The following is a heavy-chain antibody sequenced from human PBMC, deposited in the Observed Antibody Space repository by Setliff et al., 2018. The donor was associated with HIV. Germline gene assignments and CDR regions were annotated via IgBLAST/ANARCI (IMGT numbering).Heavy chain of an antibody. Sequence: ASVKVSCKASGYTFTSYDINWVRQATGQGLEWMGWMNPNSGNTGYAQKFQGRVTMTRNTSISTAYMELSSLRSEDTAVYYCARGPPDIVATSDYWYFDVWGRGTLVTVSS. J-gene: IGHJ2*01. CDR1: GYTFTSYD. CDR2: MNPNSGNT. V-gene: IGHV1-8*02. CDR3: ARGPPDIVATSDYWYFDV. D-gene: IGHD5-12*01.